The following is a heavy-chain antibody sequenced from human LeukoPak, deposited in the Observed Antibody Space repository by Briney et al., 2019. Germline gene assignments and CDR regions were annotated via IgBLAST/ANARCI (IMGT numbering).Heavy chain of an antibody. V-gene: IGHV2-70*11. CDR1: GFSLSTTGMC. D-gene: IGHD3-22*01. CDR3: ALAVLDYDTSGYYYHS. J-gene: IGHJ4*02. CDR2: IDWDDDK. Sequence: ESGPALVKPTQTLTLTCTFSGFSLSTTGMCVSWIRQPPGKALEWLARIDWDDDKYYSTSLKTRLTISKDTSKNQVVLTMTNMDPVDTATYYCALAVLDYDTSGYYYHSWGQGTLVTVSS.